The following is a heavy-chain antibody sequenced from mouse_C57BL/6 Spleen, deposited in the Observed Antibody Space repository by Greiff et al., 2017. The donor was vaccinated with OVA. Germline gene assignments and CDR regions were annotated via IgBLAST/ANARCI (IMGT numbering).Heavy chain of an antibody. CDR3: ARHFTTVTPLYFDY. J-gene: IGHJ2*01. CDR2: ISSGGSYT. CDR1: GFTFSSYG. Sequence: EVQRVESGGDLVKPGGSLKLSCAASGFTFSSYGMSWVRQTPDKRLEWVATISSGGSYTYYPDSVKGRFTISRDNAKNTLYLQMSSLKSEDTAMYYCARHFTTVTPLYFDYWGQGTTLTVSS. D-gene: IGHD1-1*01. V-gene: IGHV5-6*01.